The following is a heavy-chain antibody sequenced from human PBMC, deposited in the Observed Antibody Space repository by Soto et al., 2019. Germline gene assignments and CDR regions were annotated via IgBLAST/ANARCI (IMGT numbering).Heavy chain of an antibody. Sequence: GGSLRLSCVASGFTFRNFAMHWVRQAPGKGLEWVSAISGSGGITYYADSVKGRFTISRDNSKNTLYLQMNSLRAEDTAVYYCAHFDWFIDYWGQGTLVTVS. CDR2: ISGSGGIT. CDR1: GFTFRNFA. CDR3: AHFDWFIDY. J-gene: IGHJ4*02. D-gene: IGHD3-9*01. V-gene: IGHV3-23*01.